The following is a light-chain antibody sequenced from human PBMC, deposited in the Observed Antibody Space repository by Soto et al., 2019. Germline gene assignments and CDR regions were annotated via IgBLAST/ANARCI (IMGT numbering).Light chain of an antibody. CDR3: QQRSNWPPWT. J-gene: IGKJ1*01. CDR1: QSVSSY. Sequence: EIVLTQSPATLSLSPGERATLSCRASQSVSSYLAWYQQKPGQAPRLLIYDASNRATGIPARFSGSGSGTDSTLTISSLEPEDFAVYYCQQRSNWPPWTFGQGTKLDIK. CDR2: DAS. V-gene: IGKV3-11*01.